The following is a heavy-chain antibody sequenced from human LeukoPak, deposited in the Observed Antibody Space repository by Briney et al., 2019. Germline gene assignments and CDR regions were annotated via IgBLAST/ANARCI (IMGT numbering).Heavy chain of an antibody. V-gene: IGHV3-43*01. CDR2: ITWDGGSA. Sequence: GGSLRLSCAASGFTFGDYTMHWVRQAPGKGLEWVSLITWDGGSAFYADSVRGRFTISRDNSRNSLYLQMNSLRTEDTALYYCATERQKYFDYWGQGTLVTVSS. J-gene: IGHJ4*02. CDR3: ATERQKYFDY. CDR1: GFTFGDYT.